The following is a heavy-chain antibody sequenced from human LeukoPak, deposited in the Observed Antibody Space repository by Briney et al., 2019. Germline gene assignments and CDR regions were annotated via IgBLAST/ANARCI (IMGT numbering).Heavy chain of an antibody. V-gene: IGHV4-59*08. CDR3: ARHEKPLDAFDI. CDR1: GGSISSYY. Sequence: SETLSLTCTVSGGSISSYYWSWIRQPPGKGLEWIGYIYYSGNTNYNPSLKSRVTISVDTPKNQFSLKLSSVTAADTAVYYCARHEKPLDAFDIWGQGTMVTVSS. CDR2: IYYSGNT. J-gene: IGHJ3*02.